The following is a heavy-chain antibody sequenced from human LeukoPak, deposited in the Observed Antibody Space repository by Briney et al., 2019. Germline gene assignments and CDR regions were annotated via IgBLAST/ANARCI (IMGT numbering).Heavy chain of an antibody. J-gene: IGHJ3*02. CDR2: IYTSGST. Sequence: SETLSLTCTVSGGSISSYYWSWIGQPAGKGLEWIGRIYTSGSTNYNPSLKSRVTMSVDTSKNQFSLKLSSVTAADTAVYYCARGQGSGWYEGAFDIWGQGTMVTVSS. V-gene: IGHV4-4*07. CDR3: ARGQGSGWYEGAFDI. CDR1: GGSISSYY. D-gene: IGHD6-19*01.